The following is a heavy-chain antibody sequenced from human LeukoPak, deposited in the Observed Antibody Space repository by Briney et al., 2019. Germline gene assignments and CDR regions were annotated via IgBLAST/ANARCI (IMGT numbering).Heavy chain of an antibody. CDR1: GSTFSSYT. Sequence: ASVKVSCKASGSTFSSYTISWVRQAPGQGLEWMGRIIPILGIANYAQKFQGRVTITADKSTSTAYMELSSLRSEDTAVYYCARDPRVNYDFWSGYGYYMDVWGKGTTVTVS. V-gene: IGHV1-69*04. CDR2: IIPILGIA. CDR3: ARDPRVNYDFWSGYGYYMDV. J-gene: IGHJ6*03. D-gene: IGHD3-3*01.